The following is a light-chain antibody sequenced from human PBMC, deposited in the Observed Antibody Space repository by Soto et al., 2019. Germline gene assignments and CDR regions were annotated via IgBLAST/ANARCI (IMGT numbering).Light chain of an antibody. Sequence: DIQMTQSPSSLSASVGDRVTITCRASQSISNYLNWYQQKPGKAPKLLMFAASSLQSGVPSRFSGGGSGTDFTLTISSLQPEDFATYYCQQSYSTPRTFGQGTKVXXK. J-gene: IGKJ1*01. CDR2: AAS. CDR1: QSISNY. V-gene: IGKV1-39*01. CDR3: QQSYSTPRT.